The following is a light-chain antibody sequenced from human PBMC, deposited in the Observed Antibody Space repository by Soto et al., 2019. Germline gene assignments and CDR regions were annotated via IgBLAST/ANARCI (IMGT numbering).Light chain of an antibody. Sequence: DIQMTQSPSTLSASVGDRVTITCRASQTINNWLAWYQQKPGKAPKLLIYKASSLESGVPSRFSGSGSGTEFTLTISSLQPDDFATYYCQQYNNYLRTFCQGTNVEIK. CDR2: KAS. CDR1: QTINNW. V-gene: IGKV1-5*03. CDR3: QQYNNYLRT. J-gene: IGKJ1*01.